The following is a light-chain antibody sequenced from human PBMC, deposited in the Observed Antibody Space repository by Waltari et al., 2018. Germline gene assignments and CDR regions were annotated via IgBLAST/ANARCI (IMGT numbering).Light chain of an antibody. J-gene: IGKJ2*01. CDR1: QRISNS. CDR3: QQYYSNLYT. V-gene: IGKV1-NL1*01. CDR2: AAS. Sequence: DIQMTQSPSSLSASVGDRVTITCRASQRISNSLAWYQKKPGKAPKLLLYAASILESRVPSRFCGSGSGTYYTLTISSLQPEDFATYYCQQYYSNLYTFGQGTKLEIK.